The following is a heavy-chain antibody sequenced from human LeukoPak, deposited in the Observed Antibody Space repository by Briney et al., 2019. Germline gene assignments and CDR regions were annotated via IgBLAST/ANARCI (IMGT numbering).Heavy chain of an antibody. V-gene: IGHV3-7*01. Sequence: GGSLSLSCAASGFTFSRSWMSWVRQAPGKGLEWVANIKKDGSEEYYVDSVKGRFTISRDNAKNSLYLQMNSLRGEDTAVYYCTGSSGYWGQGTLVCVSS. CDR2: IKKDGSEE. CDR3: TGSSGY. D-gene: IGHD3-10*01. CDR1: GFTFSRSW. J-gene: IGHJ4*02.